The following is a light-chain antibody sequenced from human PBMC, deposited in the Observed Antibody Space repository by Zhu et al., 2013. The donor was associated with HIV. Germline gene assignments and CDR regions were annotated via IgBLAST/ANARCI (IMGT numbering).Light chain of an antibody. J-gene: IGKJ4*01. CDR2: DAS. CDR1: QTVSYKH. Sequence: EVVLMQSPGTLSLSPGERATLSCRASQTVSYKHIAWYQQKPGQAPRLLIYDASTRATGIPARFSGTGSGTDFTLTISSLQSEDFAVYYCQQYKNWPPTFGGGTNVEIK. V-gene: IGKV3-15*01. CDR3: QQYKNWPPT.